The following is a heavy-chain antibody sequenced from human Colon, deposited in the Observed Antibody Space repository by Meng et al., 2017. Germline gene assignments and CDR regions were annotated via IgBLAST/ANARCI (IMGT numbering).Heavy chain of an antibody. D-gene: IGHD3-22*01. V-gene: IGHV4-30-4*01. CDR1: GGSISSGDSY. CDR2: IYYSGTT. Sequence: QVQLHESGPELVRPSQTLSLTCTVSGGSISSGDSYWGWIRQPPGKGLEWIGYIYYSGTTYYNPSLQSRVTISVDTSKIQFSLKLTSVTVADTAVYYCARVVSDSSGYYPDYWGQGTLVTVSS. J-gene: IGHJ4*02. CDR3: ARVVSDSSGYYPDY.